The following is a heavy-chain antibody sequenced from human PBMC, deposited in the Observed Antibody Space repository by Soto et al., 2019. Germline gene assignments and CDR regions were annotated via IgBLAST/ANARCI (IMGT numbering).Heavy chain of an antibody. J-gene: IGHJ5*02. Sequence: QVQLVQSGAEVKKPGSSVKVSCKASGGTFSSYAIRWVRQAHGPGLEWMGGIIPIFGTANYAQKFQGRVTITADESTTTAYIELSSLRSEDTAVYYSARSFSYYYGSGTYWWFNPWGQGTLVTVSS. CDR1: GGTFSSYA. CDR3: ARSFSYYYGSGTYWWFNP. CDR2: IIPIFGTA. V-gene: IGHV1-69*12. D-gene: IGHD3-10*01.